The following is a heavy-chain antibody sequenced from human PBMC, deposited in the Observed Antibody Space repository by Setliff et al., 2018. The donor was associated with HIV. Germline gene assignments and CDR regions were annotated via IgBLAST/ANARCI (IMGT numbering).Heavy chain of an antibody. CDR3: ARFTVVVFGAGEPSWFDP. D-gene: IGHD2-15*01. J-gene: IGHJ5*02. Sequence: SETLSLTCTVSGGSITGYYWSWIRQPPGKGLEWIGWIYYSGNIDYNASLKSRLAISSDTSKNQFSLNLSSVIAADTAIYFCARFTVVVFGAGEPSWFDPWGQGILVTVSS. V-gene: IGHV4-59*08. CDR2: IYYSGNI. CDR1: GGSITGYY.